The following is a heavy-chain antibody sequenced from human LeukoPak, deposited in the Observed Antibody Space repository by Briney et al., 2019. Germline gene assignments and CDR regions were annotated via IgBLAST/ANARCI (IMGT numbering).Heavy chain of an antibody. CDR2: IYPGNSDT. D-gene: IGHD2-15*01. CDR3: ARHLRYCSGGSCYSNFFDY. Sequence: GESLQISCKGSGYSFTTYWIGWVRQMPGKGLEWMGIIYPGNSDTRYRPSFQGQVTISADKSITTAYLQWSSLKASDTAMYYCARHLRYCSGGSCYSNFFDYWGQGALVTVSS. V-gene: IGHV5-51*01. CDR1: GYSFTTYW. J-gene: IGHJ4*02.